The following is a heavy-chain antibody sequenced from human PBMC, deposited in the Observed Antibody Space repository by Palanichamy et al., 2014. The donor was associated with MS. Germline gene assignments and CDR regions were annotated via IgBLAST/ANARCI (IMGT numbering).Heavy chain of an antibody. CDR1: GYTFTSYV. D-gene: IGHD3-16*01. V-gene: IGHV1-3*01. CDR3: ARDLAGDPQFNLDY. CDR2: VNAGNGDT. Sequence: QVLLVQSGAEVKKPGASVKISCKSSGYTFTSYVIHWVRQAPGQRLEWMGWVNAGNGDTQYSQQFQGRVTITRETSANTAYMELNSLRSEDTALYFCARDLAGDPQFNLDYWGQGTLVTVSS. J-gene: IGHJ4*02.